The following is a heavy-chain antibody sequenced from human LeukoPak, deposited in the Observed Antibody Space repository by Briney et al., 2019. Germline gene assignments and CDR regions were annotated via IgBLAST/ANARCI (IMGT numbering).Heavy chain of an antibody. CDR2: IYYSGST. J-gene: IGHJ4*02. CDR3: ARHSKQPLLPPGAFDY. Sequence: PSETLSLTCTVSGGSISSSSYYWGWIRQPPGKGLEWIGSIYYSGSTYYNPSLKSRVTISVDTSKNQFSLKLSSVTAADTAVYYCARHSKQPLLPPGAFDYWGQGTLVTVSS. D-gene: IGHD2-21*02. CDR1: GGSISSSSYY. V-gene: IGHV4-39*01.